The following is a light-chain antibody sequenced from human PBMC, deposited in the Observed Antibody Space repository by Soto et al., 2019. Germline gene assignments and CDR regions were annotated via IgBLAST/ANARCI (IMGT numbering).Light chain of an antibody. Sequence: DIQMTQSPSSLSASVGDRVTITCRASQSISTYLNWYQQKPGKAPKLLIYGASSLLSGVPSRFSGSGSGTDFTLTINSLQPEDFATYYCQQSYSTLSTWTFGQGTKVEIK. CDR1: QSISTY. CDR2: GAS. CDR3: QQSYSTLSTWT. J-gene: IGKJ1*01. V-gene: IGKV1-39*01.